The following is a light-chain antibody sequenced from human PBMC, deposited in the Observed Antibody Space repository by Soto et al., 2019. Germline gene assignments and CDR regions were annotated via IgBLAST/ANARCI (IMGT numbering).Light chain of an antibody. J-gene: IGKJ4*01. CDR3: QPSSYSPLS. CDR2: GAS. CDR1: QSVTSTY. V-gene: IGKV3-20*01. Sequence: EIVLTQSPGTLSLSPGERATLSCRASQSVTSTYLAWYQQKPGQAPSLLIYGASSRATGIPDRFSGSGSGTDFTLTISRLEPEDFAVYYCQPSSYSPLSFGGGTKADIK.